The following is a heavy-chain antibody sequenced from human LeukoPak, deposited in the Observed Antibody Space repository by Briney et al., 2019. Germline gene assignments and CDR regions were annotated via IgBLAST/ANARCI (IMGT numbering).Heavy chain of an antibody. CDR3: AIPTLNDAFDI. Sequence: PSETLSLTCTVSGGSISSGGYYWSWSRQHPGKGVYWFWYIYYSGSTYYNPSLKSRVTISVDTSKNQFSLKLSSVTAADTAVYYCAIPTLNDAFDIWGQGTMVTVSS. V-gene: IGHV4-31*03. J-gene: IGHJ3*02. CDR1: GGSISSGGYY. D-gene: IGHD2-21*01. CDR2: IYYSGST.